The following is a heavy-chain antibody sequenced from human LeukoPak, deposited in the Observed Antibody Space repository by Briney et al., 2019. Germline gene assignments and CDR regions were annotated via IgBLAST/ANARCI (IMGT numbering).Heavy chain of an antibody. CDR2: IIPIFGIA. Sequence: ASVKVSCKAFGGTFSSYAISWVRQAPGQGLEWMGRIIPIFGIANYAQKFQGRVTITADKSTSTAYMELSSLRSEDTAVYYCARDLEAYGWFDPWGQGTLVTVSS. J-gene: IGHJ5*02. D-gene: IGHD2-21*01. CDR3: ARDLEAYGWFDP. V-gene: IGHV1-69*04. CDR1: GGTFSSYA.